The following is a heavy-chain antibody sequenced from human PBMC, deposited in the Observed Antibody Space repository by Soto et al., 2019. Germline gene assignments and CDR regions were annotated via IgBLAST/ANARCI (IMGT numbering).Heavy chain of an antibody. D-gene: IGHD2-15*01. V-gene: IGHV1-69*02. J-gene: IGHJ5*02. CDR3: ARGESVVVVAATDNWFDP. CDR2: IIPILGIA. CDR1: GGTFSSYT. Sequence: SVKVSCKASGGTFSSYTISWVRQAPGQGLEWMGRIIPILGIANYAQKFQGRVTITADKSTSTAYMELSSLRSEDTAVYYCARGESVVVVAATDNWFDPGGQGTLVNFSP.